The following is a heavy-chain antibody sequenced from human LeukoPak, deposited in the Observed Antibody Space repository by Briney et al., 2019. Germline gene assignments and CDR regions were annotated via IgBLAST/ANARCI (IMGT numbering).Heavy chain of an antibody. Sequence: PGGSLRLSCAASGFTFSNYAMSWVRQAPGKGLEWVSSISGSGGTTYYADLVKGRFTISRDISKNTLYLQMNSLRAEDTAVYYCAKRNYDFWSTYYSGYYFDYWGQGTLVTVSS. V-gene: IGHV3-23*01. D-gene: IGHD3-3*01. CDR2: ISGSGGTT. CDR1: GFTFSNYA. CDR3: AKRNYDFWSTYYSGYYFDY. J-gene: IGHJ4*02.